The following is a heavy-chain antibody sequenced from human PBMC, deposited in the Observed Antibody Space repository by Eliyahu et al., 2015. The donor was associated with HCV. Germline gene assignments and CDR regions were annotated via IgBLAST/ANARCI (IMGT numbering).Heavy chain of an antibody. CDR2: IIPIFGTA. V-gene: IGHV1-69*01. D-gene: IGHD3-22*01. CDR3: AREGSYYYDSSGYVFDY. Sequence: QVQLVQSGAEVKKPGSSVKVSCKASGGTFSSYAISWVRQAPGQGLEWMRGIIPIFGTANYAQKFQGRVTITADESTSTAYMELSSLRSEDTAVYYCAREGSYYYDSSGYVFDYWGQGTLVTVSS. CDR1: GGTFSSYA. J-gene: IGHJ4*02.